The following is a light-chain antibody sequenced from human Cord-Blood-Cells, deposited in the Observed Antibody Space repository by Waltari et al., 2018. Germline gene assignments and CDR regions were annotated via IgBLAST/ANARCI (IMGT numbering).Light chain of an antibody. CDR1: QSVLYSSNNKNY. CDR3: QQYYSTPT. J-gene: IGKJ5*01. CDR2: WAS. Sequence: DIVMTQSPDSLAVSMGERATINCKSSQSVLYSSNNKNYFAWYQQKPGQPPKLLIYWASTRESGVPDRCSGSGSGTDFTLTISSLQAEDVAVYYCQQYYSTPTFGQGTRLEIK. V-gene: IGKV4-1*01.